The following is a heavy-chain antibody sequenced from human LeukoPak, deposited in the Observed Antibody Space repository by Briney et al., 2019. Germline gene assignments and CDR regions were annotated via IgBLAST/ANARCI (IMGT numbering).Heavy chain of an antibody. CDR3: ARDYYGSGSYYDY. CDR1: GYPFAGYY. Sequence: ASVKVSFKASGYPFAGYYMHWVRQAPGQGLEWMGWINPNSGGTNYAQKFQGRVTMTRDTSISTAYMELSRLRSDDTAVYYCARDYYGSGSYYDYWGQGTLVTVSS. CDR2: INPNSGGT. D-gene: IGHD3-10*01. J-gene: IGHJ4*02. V-gene: IGHV1-2*02.